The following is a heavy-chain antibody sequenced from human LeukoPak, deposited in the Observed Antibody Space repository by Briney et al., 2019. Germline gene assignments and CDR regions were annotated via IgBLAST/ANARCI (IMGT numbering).Heavy chain of an antibody. CDR1: DGSISSGDYY. Sequence: SETLSLTCTVSDGSISSGDYYWSWIRQPPGKGLEWIGYIYYSGSTYYNPSLKSRVTISVDTSKNQFSLKLSSVTAADTAVYYCARAGGYGDHIDYWGKGTLVAVSS. V-gene: IGHV4-30-4*01. J-gene: IGHJ4*02. D-gene: IGHD4-17*01. CDR3: ARAGGYGDHIDY. CDR2: IYYSGST.